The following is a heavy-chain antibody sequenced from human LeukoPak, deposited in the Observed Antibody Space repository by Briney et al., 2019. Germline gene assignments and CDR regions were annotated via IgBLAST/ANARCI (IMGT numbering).Heavy chain of an antibody. CDR3: ARDGSSGYLHFDY. CDR2: IWHDGSNK. CDR1: GFTFSSNG. J-gene: IGHJ4*02. Sequence: PGGALRLSCAASGFTFSSNGMHCVRQAPGKGLVWVAVIWHDGSNKYYSDPVKGRFTISRDNSKSTLYLQMNSLRVEDTAVYYCARDGSSGYLHFDYWGQGTLVTVSS. D-gene: IGHD3-22*01. V-gene: IGHV3-33*01.